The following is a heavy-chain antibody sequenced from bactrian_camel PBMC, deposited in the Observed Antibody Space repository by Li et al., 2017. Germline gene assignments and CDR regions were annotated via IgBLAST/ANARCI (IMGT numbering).Heavy chain of an antibody. CDR2: IDSIGGSSGT. J-gene: IGHJ6*01. V-gene: IGHV3S31*01. CDR3: ATDKGGSWFQGGGPGGFGY. CDR1: GVTNNRYA. Sequence: VQLVESGGGSVQAGGSLRLSCLVSGVTNNRYAMAWFRQAPGAEREGLAAIDSIGGSSGTSYADSVKGRFTISQDNAKKTLYLQMNSLKSEDTALYYCATDKGGSWFQGGGPGGFGYWGQGTQVTVS. D-gene: IGHD6*01.